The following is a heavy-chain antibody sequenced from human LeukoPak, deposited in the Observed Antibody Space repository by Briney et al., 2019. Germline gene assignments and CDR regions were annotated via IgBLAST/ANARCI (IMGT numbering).Heavy chain of an antibody. CDR3: ARDQGDGYNTPFDY. CDR1: GGSISSGDYY. J-gene: IGHJ4*02. Sequence: SQTLSLTCTVSGGSISSGDYYWGWIRQPPGKGLEWIVYIYYSGSTYYNPSLKSRVTISVDTSKNQFSLKLSSVTAADTAVYYCARDQGDGYNTPFDYWGQGTLVTVSS. D-gene: IGHD5-24*01. V-gene: IGHV4-30-4*01. CDR2: IYYSGST.